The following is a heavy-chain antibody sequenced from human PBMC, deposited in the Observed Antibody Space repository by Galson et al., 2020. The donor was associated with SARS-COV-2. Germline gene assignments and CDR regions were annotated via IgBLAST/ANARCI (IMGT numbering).Heavy chain of an antibody. Sequence: ASVKVSCKASGYTFTVYYMHWVRQAPGQGLEWMGWINPNSGGTNYAQKFQGRVTMTRDTSISTAYMELSRLRSDDTAVYYCARDREKSAASTFDYWGQGTLVTVSS. CDR3: ARDREKSAASTFDY. V-gene: IGHV1-2*02. CDR1: GYTFTVYY. CDR2: INPNSGGT. J-gene: IGHJ4*02. D-gene: IGHD6-13*01.